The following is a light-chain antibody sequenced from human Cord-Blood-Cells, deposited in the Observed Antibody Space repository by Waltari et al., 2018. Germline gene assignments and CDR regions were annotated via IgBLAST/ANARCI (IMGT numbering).Light chain of an antibody. CDR2: KDS. J-gene: IGLJ2*01. Sequence: SYELTQPPSVSVSPGQTARITCSGDALPKQYAYWYQQKPGQAPVLVLYKDSERPSGIPERFSVSSSGTTVTLTISGVQAEDEADYYCQSADSSGTYYVVFGGGTKLTVL. CDR3: QSADSSGTYYVV. CDR1: ALPKQY. V-gene: IGLV3-25*03.